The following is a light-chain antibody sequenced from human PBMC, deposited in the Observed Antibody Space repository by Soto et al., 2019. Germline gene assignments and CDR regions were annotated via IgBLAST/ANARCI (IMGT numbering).Light chain of an antibody. CDR2: NNN. CDR1: ISNIGSNV. CDR3: ATWDDSLNGYV. V-gene: IGLV1-44*01. Sequence: QSVLTQPPSASGTPGQRVTISCSGSISNIGSNVVNWFQQLPGTAPKLRIYNNNQRPSGVPDRFSGSKSGTSASLAISGLQSEDEADYYCATWDDSLNGYVFG. J-gene: IGLJ1*01.